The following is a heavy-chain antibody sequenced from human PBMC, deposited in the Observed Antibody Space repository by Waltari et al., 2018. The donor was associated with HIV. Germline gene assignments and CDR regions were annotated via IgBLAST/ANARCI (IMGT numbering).Heavy chain of an antibody. CDR3: AKGHYDFWSGSYYYGMDV. J-gene: IGHJ6*02. CDR2: ISGSGGST. D-gene: IGHD3-3*01. Sequence: EVQLLAPGGGLVQPGGSLGRPCGASGSTFSSYAMSCVGRAPGKGLEWVSAISGSGGSTDYADSVKGRFTISRDNSKNTLYLQMNSLRAEDTAVYYCAKGHYDFWSGSYYYGMDVWGQGTTVTVSS. V-gene: IGHV3-23*01. CDR1: GSTFSSYA.